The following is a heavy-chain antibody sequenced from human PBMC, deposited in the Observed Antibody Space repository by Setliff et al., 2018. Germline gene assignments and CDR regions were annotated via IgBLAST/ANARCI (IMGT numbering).Heavy chain of an antibody. V-gene: IGHV3-7*01. D-gene: IGHD6-13*01. Sequence: GGSLRLSCAASGFTFSSLWMSWVRQAPGKGLEWVANINQGGGAQFYVDSVKGRFTISRDNAKNSLYLQMSSLRAEDTAVYYCARDVVGYSSTWPKRDYFDYWGQGTLVTVSS. CDR2: INQGGGAQ. CDR3: ARDVVGYSSTWPKRDYFDY. J-gene: IGHJ4*02. CDR1: GFTFSSLW.